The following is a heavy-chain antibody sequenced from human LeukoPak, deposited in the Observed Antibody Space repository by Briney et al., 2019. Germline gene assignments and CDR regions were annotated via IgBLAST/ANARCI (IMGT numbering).Heavy chain of an antibody. CDR3: ASAPGDY. J-gene: IGHJ4*02. V-gene: IGHV4-61*01. CDR1: GGSISSGSYY. Sequence: SETLSLTCTVSGGSISSGSYYWSWIRQPPGKGLEWIGYIYYSGSTNYNPSLKSRVTISVDTSKNQFSLKLSSVTAADTAVYYCASAPGDYWGRGTLVTVSS. CDR2: IYYSGST.